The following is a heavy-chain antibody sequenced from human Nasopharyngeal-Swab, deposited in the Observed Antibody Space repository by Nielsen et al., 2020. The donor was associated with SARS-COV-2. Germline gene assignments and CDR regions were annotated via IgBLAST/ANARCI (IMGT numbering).Heavy chain of an antibody. CDR1: GFSFSDYN. J-gene: IGHJ6*02. CDR2: ISNYGGSP. D-gene: IGHD3-10*01. V-gene: IGHV3-64*04. CDR3: MVRDYLYAMDV. Sequence: GGSLRFSCSASGFSFSDYNMHWVRQAPGKGLEYVSGISNYGGSPNYADSVKGRFIISRDNSKNTLYLQMNSLRAEDTAVYYCMVRDYLYAMDVWGQGTTVTVSS.